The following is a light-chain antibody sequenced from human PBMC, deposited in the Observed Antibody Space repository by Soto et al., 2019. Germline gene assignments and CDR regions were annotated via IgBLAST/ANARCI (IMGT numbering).Light chain of an antibody. V-gene: IGKV1-9*01. CDR2: AAS. Sequence: DIQLTQSPSFLSASVGDRVTITCRASQGISTYLAWYQQKPGKAPKLLIYAASTLQSGVPSRFSGSGSGTEFTLTISSLQHEDFATYYWQQLNNYPVTLGGGTKVEIK. CDR3: QQLNNYPVT. J-gene: IGKJ4*01. CDR1: QGISTY.